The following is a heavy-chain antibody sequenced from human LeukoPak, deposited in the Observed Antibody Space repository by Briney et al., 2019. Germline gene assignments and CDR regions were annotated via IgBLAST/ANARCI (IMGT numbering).Heavy chain of an antibody. V-gene: IGHV1-8*01. D-gene: IGHD3-22*01. Sequence: ASVKVSCKASGYTFTSYDINWVRQATGQGLEWMGWMNPNSGNTGYAQKFQGRVTMTRNISISTAYMELSSLRSEDTAVYYCARGDSTYDAFDIWGQGTMVTVSS. CDR1: GYTFTSYD. CDR2: MNPNSGNT. CDR3: ARGDSTYDAFDI. J-gene: IGHJ3*02.